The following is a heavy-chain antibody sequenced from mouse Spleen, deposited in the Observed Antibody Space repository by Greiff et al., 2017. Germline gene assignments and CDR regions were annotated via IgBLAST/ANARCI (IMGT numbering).Heavy chain of an antibody. CDR2: SRNKANDYTT. Sequence: EVKVVESGGGLVQSGRSLRLSCATSGFTFSDFYMEWVRQAPGKGLEWIAASRNKANDYTTEYSASVKGRFIVSRDTSQSILYLQMNALRAEDTAIYYCARDGEVYDYDGEDWYFDVWGAGTTVTVSS. CDR3: ARDGEVYDYDGEDWYFDV. J-gene: IGHJ1*01. V-gene: IGHV7-1*01. D-gene: IGHD2-4*01. CDR1: GFTFSDFY.